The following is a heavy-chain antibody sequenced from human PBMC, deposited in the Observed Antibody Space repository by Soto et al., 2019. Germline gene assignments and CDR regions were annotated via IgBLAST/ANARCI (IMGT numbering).Heavy chain of an antibody. J-gene: IGHJ4*02. D-gene: IGHD2-15*01. CDR2: ISATTGNT. CDR1: GFNFSIYS. CDR3: AIDSDGGY. V-gene: IGHV3-23*01. Sequence: QTGGSLRLSCAASGFNFSIYSMIWVRQAPGKGLEWVSGISATTGNTYYTNSVKGRFTISRDNFENTLFLQMNNLRAEDTALYYCAIDSDGGYWGQGTLVTVSS.